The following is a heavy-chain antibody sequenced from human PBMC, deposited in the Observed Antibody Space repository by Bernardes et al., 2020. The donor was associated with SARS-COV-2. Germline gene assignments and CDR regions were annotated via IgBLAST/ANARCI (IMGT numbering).Heavy chain of an antibody. V-gene: IGHV4-59*01. J-gene: IGHJ4*02. CDR2: IDDRGST. Sequence: SEPLSLTCTVSGGSISDYYWTWIRQSPGKELEWIGYIDDRGSTNYNPSLKSRVTLLVDTSSNQFSLRLSSVTAADTAVYYCAREQWLAHYFDSWGQGTLVTVSS. CDR1: GGSISDYY. D-gene: IGHD6-19*01. CDR3: AREQWLAHYFDS.